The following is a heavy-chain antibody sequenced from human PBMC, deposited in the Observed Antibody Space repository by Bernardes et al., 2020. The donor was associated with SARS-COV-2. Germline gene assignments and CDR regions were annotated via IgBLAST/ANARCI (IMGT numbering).Heavy chain of an antibody. Sequence: GGSLRLSCSVSGTSITDAYMDWIRQAPGKGLEWISDISGNSLFVDYADSVKGRFTISRDNARSSLYLQMNTLTPDDTAVYYCVREATSSPSKVFESWGQGTLVTVSS. J-gene: IGHJ4*02. CDR3: VREATSSPSKVFES. CDR2: ISGNSLFV. V-gene: IGHV3-11*01. CDR1: GTSITDAY. D-gene: IGHD3-3*01.